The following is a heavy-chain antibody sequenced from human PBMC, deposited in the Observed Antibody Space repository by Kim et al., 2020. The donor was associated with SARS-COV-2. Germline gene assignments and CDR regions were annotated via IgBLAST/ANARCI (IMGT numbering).Heavy chain of an antibody. CDR1: GGTFSSYA. CDR3: ARESLPSDYGGNSETVY. CDR2: IIPIFGTA. J-gene: IGHJ4*02. V-gene: IGHV1-69*13. D-gene: IGHD4-17*01. Sequence: SVKVSCKASGGTFSSYAISWVRQAPGQGLEWMGGIIPIFGTANYAQKFQGRVTITADESTSTAYMELSSLRSEDTAVYYCARESLPSDYGGNSETVYWGQGTLVTVSS.